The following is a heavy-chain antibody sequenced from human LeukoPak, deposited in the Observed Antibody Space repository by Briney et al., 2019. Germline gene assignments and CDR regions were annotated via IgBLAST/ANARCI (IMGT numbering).Heavy chain of an antibody. Sequence: ETLSLTCTVSGGSISSSSYYWGWIRQAPGKGLEWVSYISSSSSTIYYADSVKGRFTISRDNAKNSLYLQMNSLRDEDTAVYYCASTGLYHYFDYWGQGTLVTVSS. V-gene: IGHV3-48*02. CDR3: ASTGLYHYFDY. D-gene: IGHD1-14*01. CDR2: ISSSSSTI. J-gene: IGHJ4*02. CDR1: GGSISSSS.